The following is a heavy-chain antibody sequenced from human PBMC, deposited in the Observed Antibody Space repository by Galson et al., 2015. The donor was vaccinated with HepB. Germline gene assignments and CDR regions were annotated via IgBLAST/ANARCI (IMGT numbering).Heavy chain of an antibody. J-gene: IGHJ4*02. V-gene: IGHV4-30-4*01. CDR2: IYYSGST. CDR3: ASGDAIFGVLRPPDY. Sequence: TLSLTCTVSGGSISSGYSYWSWIRLPPGKGLEWIGYIYYSGSTYYSPSLRSRVTISVDTSKKQFSLKLSSVTAADTAVYYCASGDAIFGVLRPPDYWGQGTLVTVSS. CDR1: GGSISSGYSY. D-gene: IGHD3-3*01.